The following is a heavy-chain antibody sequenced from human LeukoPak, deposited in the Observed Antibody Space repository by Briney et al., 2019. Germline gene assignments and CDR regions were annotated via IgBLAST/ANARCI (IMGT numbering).Heavy chain of an antibody. CDR2: LYYSGSA. Sequence: PPETLSLTCTVSGGSISSYYWGWIRQPPGKGLEWIGSLYYSGSAYYNPSLKSRVTISVDASKNQFSLKLSSVTAADTGVYYCARTYDYIWGSFRSHSFDSWGQGTLVTVSS. J-gene: IGHJ4*02. CDR1: GGSISSYY. D-gene: IGHD3-16*02. V-gene: IGHV4-39*01. CDR3: ARTYDYIWGSFRSHSFDS.